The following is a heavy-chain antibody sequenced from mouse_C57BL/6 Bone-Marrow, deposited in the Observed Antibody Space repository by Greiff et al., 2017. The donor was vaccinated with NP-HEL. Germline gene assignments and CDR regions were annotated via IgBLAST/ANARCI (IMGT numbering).Heavy chain of an antibody. D-gene: IGHD1-1*01. CDR1: GFTFSSYG. V-gene: IGHV5-6*02. CDR3: ARRVVGGDY. CDR2: ISSGGSYT. Sequence: EVNVVESGGDLVKPGGSLKLSCAASGFTFSSYGMSWVRQTPDKRLEWVATISSGGSYTSYPDSVKGRFTISRDNAKNTLYLQMSSLKSEDTAMYYCARRVVGGDYWGQGTSVTVSS. J-gene: IGHJ4*01.